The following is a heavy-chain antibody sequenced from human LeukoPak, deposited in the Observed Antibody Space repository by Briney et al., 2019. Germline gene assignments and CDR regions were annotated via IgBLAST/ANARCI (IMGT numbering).Heavy chain of an antibody. D-gene: IGHD6-19*01. Sequence: ASVKVSCKASGYTFTGYYMHWVRQAPGQGLEWMGWINPNSGGTNYAQKFQGRVTMTRDTSISTAYMELSRLRSDDTAVYYCARAPPRPGIAVAGLDYWGQGTLVTVSS. V-gene: IGHV1-2*02. CDR3: ARAPPRPGIAVAGLDY. CDR1: GYTFTGYY. CDR2: INPNSGGT. J-gene: IGHJ4*02.